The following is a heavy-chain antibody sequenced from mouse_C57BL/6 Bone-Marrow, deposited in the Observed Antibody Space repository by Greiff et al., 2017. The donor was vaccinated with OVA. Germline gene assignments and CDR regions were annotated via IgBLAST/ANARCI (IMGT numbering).Heavy chain of an antibody. Sequence: QVQLQQPGAELVRPGSSVKLSCKASGYTFPSYWMAWVKQRPGQGLEWIGNIYPSDSETHYNQKFKDKATLTVDKSSSTAYMQLSSRTSEDSAVYYCARVGLGRNYFDYWGQGTTLTVSS. CDR2: IYPSDSET. V-gene: IGHV1-61*01. D-gene: IGHD4-1*01. J-gene: IGHJ2*01. CDR1: GYTFPSYW. CDR3: ARVGLGRNYFDY.